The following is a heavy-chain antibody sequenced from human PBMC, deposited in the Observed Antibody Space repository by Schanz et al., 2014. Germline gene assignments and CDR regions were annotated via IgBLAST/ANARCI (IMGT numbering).Heavy chain of an antibody. Sequence: EVQLVESGGGLVQPGGSLRLSCAASGFTFSGYSMNWVRQAPGKGLEWVSAISGGGGTTYYTDSVKGRFTISRDNSKNTLYLQMKSLRAEDTAVYYCAKGRFGELSAFDIWGQGTMVTVSS. CDR2: ISGGGGTT. J-gene: IGHJ3*02. V-gene: IGHV3-23*04. CDR1: GFTFSGYS. D-gene: IGHD3-10*01. CDR3: AKGRFGELSAFDI.